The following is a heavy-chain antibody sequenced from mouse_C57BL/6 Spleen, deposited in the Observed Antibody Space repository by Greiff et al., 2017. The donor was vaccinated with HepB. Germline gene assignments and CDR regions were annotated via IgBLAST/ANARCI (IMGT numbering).Heavy chain of an antibody. D-gene: IGHD2-4*01. CDR2: ISSGGDYI. J-gene: IGHJ4*01. Sequence: DVMLVESGEGLVKPGGSLKLSCAASGFTFSSYAMSWVRQTPEKRLEWVAYISSGGDYIYYADTVKGRFTISRDNARNTLYLQMSSLKSEDTAMYYCTRDPYYDYDAYAMDYWGQGTSVTVSS. CDR3: TRDPYYDYDAYAMDY. CDR1: GFTFSSYA. V-gene: IGHV5-9-1*02.